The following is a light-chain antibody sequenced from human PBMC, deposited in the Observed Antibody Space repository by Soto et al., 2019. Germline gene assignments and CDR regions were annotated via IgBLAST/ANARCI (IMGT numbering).Light chain of an antibody. V-gene: IGKV3-11*01. CDR2: DAS. Sequence: EIVLTQSPATLSLSPGERATLSCRASQSVSSYLAWYQQKPGQAPRLLIYDASNRATGIPARFSGSGSGTDFTLTISSLEPEDFAVYYCQQYGSSGGITFGHGTRLEIK. J-gene: IGKJ5*01. CDR3: QQYGSSGGIT. CDR1: QSVSSY.